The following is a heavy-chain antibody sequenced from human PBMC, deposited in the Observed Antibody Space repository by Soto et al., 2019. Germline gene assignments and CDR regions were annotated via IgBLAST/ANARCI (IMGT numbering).Heavy chain of an antibody. J-gene: IGHJ6*02. CDR2: IYYSGST. V-gene: IGHV4-59*01. Sequence: PSETLSLTCTVSGGSISSYYWSWIRPPPGKGLEWIGYIYYSGSTNYNPSLKSRVTISVDTSKNQFSLKLSSVTAADTAVYYCARDGSSTNYGMDVWGQGTTVTVSS. D-gene: IGHD2-2*01. CDR1: GGSISSYY. CDR3: ARDGSSTNYGMDV.